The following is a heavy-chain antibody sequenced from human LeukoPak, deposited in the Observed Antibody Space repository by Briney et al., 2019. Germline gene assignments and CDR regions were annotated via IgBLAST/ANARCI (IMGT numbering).Heavy chain of an antibody. V-gene: IGHV3-30*01. CDR2: ISYDGSNK. D-gene: IGHD1-26*01. CDR3: ARDSNSDHYYYYYMDV. J-gene: IGHJ6*03. Sequence: GGSLRLSCAASGLTFTNTWMHWVRQAPGKGREGVAVISYDGSNKYYADSVKGRFTISRDNSKNTLYLQMNSLRAEDTAVYYCARDSNSDHYYYYYMDVWGKGTTVTVSS. CDR1: GLTFTNTW.